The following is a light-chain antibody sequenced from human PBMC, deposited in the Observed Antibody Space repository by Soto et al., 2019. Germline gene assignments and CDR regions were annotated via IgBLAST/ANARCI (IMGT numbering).Light chain of an antibody. V-gene: IGKV1-39*01. CDR2: AAS. J-gene: IGKJ1*01. CDR3: QQSFRPPWT. CDR1: QTVSRF. Sequence: DIQMTQSPSSLSASVGDRVTITCRASQTVSRFLNWYHQKPGKAPNLLIYAASTLQSGAPSRFNGNGSGTDFNLPITSVETEDFGTSSCQQSFRPPWTFGQGTKVEI.